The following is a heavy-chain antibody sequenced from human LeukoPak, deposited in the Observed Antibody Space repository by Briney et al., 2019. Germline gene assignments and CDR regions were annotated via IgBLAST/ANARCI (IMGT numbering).Heavy chain of an antibody. D-gene: IGHD6-13*01. Sequence: GGSLRLSCEASGFTFSSYSMNWVRQAPGKGLEWVSSISSSSSYIYYADSVKGRFTISRDNAKNSLYLQMNSLRAEDTAVYYCARGSPYSSSWFVYYYMDVWGKGTTVTVSS. CDR2: ISSSSSYI. V-gene: IGHV3-21*01. CDR3: ARGSPYSSSWFVYYYMDV. J-gene: IGHJ6*03. CDR1: GFTFSSYS.